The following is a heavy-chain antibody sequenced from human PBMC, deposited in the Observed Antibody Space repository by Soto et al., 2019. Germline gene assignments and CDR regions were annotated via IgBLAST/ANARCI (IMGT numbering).Heavy chain of an antibody. CDR2: IYDGGTT. Sequence: PSETLSLTCTVSGVSISSAAYCWSWIRQSPDKGLEWIGHIYDGGTTYSSPSLKGRVTISADTSETQFSLKLNSVSAADTAVYYWARGPSGAKFAYWGKGTQVPVSS. CDR3: ARGPSGAKFAY. CDR1: GVSISSAAYC. J-gene: IGHJ4*02. D-gene: IGHD3-10*01. V-gene: IGHV4-30-4*01.